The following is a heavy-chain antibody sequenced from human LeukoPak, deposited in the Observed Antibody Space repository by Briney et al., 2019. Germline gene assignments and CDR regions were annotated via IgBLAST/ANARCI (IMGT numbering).Heavy chain of an antibody. CDR2: ISGSGGST. J-gene: IGHJ4*02. D-gene: IGHD3-22*01. Sequence: PGGSLRLSCAASGFTFSNYGMSWVRQAPGKGLEWVSAISGSGGSTYYADSVKGRFTFSRDNSKNTLYLQMNSLRAEDTAVYFCAKSPSAHYYDYRPPEYWGQGTLVTVSS. CDR1: GFTFSNYG. CDR3: AKSPSAHYYDYRPPEY. V-gene: IGHV3-23*01.